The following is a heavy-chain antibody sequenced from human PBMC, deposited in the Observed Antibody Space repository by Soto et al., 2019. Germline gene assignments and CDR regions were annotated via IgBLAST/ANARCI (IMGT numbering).Heavy chain of an antibody. V-gene: IGHV5-51*01. D-gene: IGHD3-3*01. J-gene: IGHJ5*02. CDR1: GYSFTSYW. CDR3: ARLRPNDFWSGRPAFENWFDP. CDR2: IYPGDSDT. Sequence: PGESLKISCKGSGYSFTSYWIGWVRQMPGKGLEWMGIIYPGDSDTRYSPSFQGQVTISADKPISTAYLQWSSLKASDTAMYYCARLRPNDFWSGRPAFENWFDPWGQGTLVTVSS.